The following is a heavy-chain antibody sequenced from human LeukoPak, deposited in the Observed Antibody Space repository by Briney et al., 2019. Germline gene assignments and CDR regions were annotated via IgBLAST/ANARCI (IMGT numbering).Heavy chain of an antibody. D-gene: IGHD3-10*01. J-gene: IGHJ4*02. CDR3: ARGGLYYAN. Sequence: GGSLRLSCAVSGFTFNNYWMSWVRQAPGKGLEWVANITPDGSDRYYVDSVKGRFTISRDNAKNSLYLQMNSPRAEDTAVYYCARGGLYYANWGQGTLVTVSS. CDR1: GFTFNNYW. V-gene: IGHV3-7*01. CDR2: ITPDGSDR.